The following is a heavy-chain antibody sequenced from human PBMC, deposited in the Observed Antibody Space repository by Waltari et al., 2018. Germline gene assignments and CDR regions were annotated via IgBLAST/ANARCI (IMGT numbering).Heavy chain of an antibody. J-gene: IGHJ3*02. CDR3: AREDGGSGLGASDI. CDR2: IWYDGSNK. CDR1: GFTFSNHG. V-gene: IGHV3-33*01. D-gene: IGHD3-3*01. Sequence: QVQLVESGGGVVQSGRSLRLSGVGSGFTFSNHGMNWVRQAPGEGVEWVAVIWYDGSNKNYVGPVKGRLTNSRDNSKNTMYLEMNRLRAEDTAVYFCAREDGGSGLGASDIWGQGTMVTVSS.